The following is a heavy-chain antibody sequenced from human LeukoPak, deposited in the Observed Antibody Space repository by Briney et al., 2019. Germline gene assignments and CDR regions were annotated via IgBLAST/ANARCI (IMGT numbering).Heavy chain of an antibody. J-gene: IGHJ2*01. D-gene: IGHD4-17*01. V-gene: IGHV4-59*01. CDR2: ISYTGST. CDR3: AKSHPAVTTTDWYFDL. Sequence: SETLSLTCTVSGGSISYYYWSWIRQPPGKGLEWIGYISYTGSTKSNPALKSRVTISGDRSKNQFSLKMTSVTAADTAVYYCAKSHPAVTTTDWYFDLWGRGTLVTVSS. CDR1: GGSISYYY.